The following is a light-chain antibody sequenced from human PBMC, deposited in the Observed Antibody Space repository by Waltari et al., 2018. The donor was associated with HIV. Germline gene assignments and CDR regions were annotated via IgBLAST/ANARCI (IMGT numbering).Light chain of an antibody. V-gene: IGLV1-47*01. CDR1: STNIGSNY. Sequence: QPVLPQPPSASATPAPRVTISCSGISTNIGSNYLYWDQQLPGPAPHLVIYRDNQRPSGFPDRVAGTRSGTAASLAIRGLGAEDEADYYCAAWDDSLGGWVFGGGTELTVL. CDR3: AAWDDSLGGWV. J-gene: IGLJ3*02. CDR2: RDN.